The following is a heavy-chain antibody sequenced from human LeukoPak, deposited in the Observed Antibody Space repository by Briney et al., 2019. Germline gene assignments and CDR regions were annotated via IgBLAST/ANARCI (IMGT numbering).Heavy chain of an antibody. CDR2: INSDGSTT. D-gene: IGHD4-23*01. Sequence: GGSRRLSCAASGFTFSSYWMHWVRQAPGKGLVWVSRINSDGSTTSYADSVKGRFTISRDNAKNTLYLQMNSLRGEDTAVYYCARIYGGTFDYWGQGTLVTVSS. J-gene: IGHJ4*02. CDR1: GFTFSSYW. V-gene: IGHV3-74*01. CDR3: ARIYGGTFDY.